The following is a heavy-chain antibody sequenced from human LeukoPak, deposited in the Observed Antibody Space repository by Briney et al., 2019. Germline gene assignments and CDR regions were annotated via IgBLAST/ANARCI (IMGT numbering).Heavy chain of an antibody. J-gene: IGHJ4*02. D-gene: IGHD5/OR15-5a*01. CDR3: ARGLRVARPER. CDR2: IDHSGST. Sequence: PSETLSLTCAVYGGSFTGYYWSWIRQPPGKGLEWIGEIDHSGSTNCNPSLKSRVTISVDTSKNQFSLKLTSVTAADTAVYYCARGLRVARPERWGQGTLVTVSS. V-gene: IGHV4-34*01. CDR1: GGSFTGYY.